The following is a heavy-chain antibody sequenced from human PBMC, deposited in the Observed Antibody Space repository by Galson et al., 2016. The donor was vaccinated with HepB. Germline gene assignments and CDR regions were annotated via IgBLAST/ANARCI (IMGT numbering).Heavy chain of an antibody. V-gene: IGHV3-30*04. Sequence: SLRLSCAGSGFAFSDYAVHWVRQAPGKGLEWVSVISYDGRHENYADFVKGRFTFSRDTSKRTVSLHMTSLTPANSAVYFCSRDRYWAAGLSDFWGPGTLVIVSS. CDR1: GFAFSDYA. D-gene: IGHD1-26*01. CDR3: SRDRYWAAGLSDF. CDR2: ISYDGRHE. J-gene: IGHJ4*02.